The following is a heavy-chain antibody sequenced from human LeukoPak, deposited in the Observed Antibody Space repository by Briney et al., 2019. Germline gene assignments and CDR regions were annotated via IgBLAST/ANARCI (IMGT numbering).Heavy chain of an antibody. Sequence: QPGGSLRLSCAASGFTFSTYWMHWVRQAPGKGLEWVSAISGSGGSTYYADSVKGRFTISRDNSKNTLYLQMNNLRAEDTAIYYCAFIWFGEFKETFDPWGQGTLVTVSS. CDR3: AFIWFGEFKETFDP. J-gene: IGHJ5*02. CDR1: GFTFSTYW. V-gene: IGHV3-23*01. CDR2: ISGSGGST. D-gene: IGHD3-10*01.